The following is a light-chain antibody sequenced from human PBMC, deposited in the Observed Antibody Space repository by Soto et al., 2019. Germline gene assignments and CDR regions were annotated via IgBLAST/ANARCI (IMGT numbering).Light chain of an antibody. V-gene: IGKV3-11*01. Sequence: EIVLTQSPATLSLSPGERATLSCRASQSVSSYLAWYQQKPGQAPRLLIYDASNRATGIPARFSGSGSGTDFTLTISRLEPDDSAVYYCQQFSSYPLTFGGGTKVDIK. J-gene: IGKJ4*01. CDR3: QQFSSYPLT. CDR2: DAS. CDR1: QSVSSY.